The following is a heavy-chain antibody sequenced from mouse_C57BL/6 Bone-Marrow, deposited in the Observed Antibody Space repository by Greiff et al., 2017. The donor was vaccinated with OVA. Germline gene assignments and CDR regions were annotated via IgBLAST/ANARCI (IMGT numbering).Heavy chain of an antibody. Sequence: QVQLQQPGAELVKPGASVKLSCKASGYTLTSYWMHWVKQRPGRGLEWIGRIDPNSGGTNYNEKFKSKATLTVDKPSSTAYMQLSSLTSEDSAVYYWARGGPLYYSPFYYAMDYWGQGTSVTVSS. V-gene: IGHV1-72*01. CDR3: ARGGPLYYSPFYYAMDY. D-gene: IGHD2-12*01. CDR1: GYTLTSYW. CDR2: IDPNSGGT. J-gene: IGHJ4*01.